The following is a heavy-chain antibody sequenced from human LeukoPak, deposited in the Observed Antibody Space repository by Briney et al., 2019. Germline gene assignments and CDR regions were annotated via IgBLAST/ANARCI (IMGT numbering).Heavy chain of an antibody. CDR1: GFTFSSYA. J-gene: IGHJ4*02. CDR3: AKDFSGDYYDSSGYYY. D-gene: IGHD3-22*01. V-gene: IGHV3-23*01. CDR2: ISGSGGST. Sequence: GGSLRLSCAASGFTFSSYAMSWVRQAPGKGLEWVSAISGSGGSTYYADSVKGRFTISRDNSKNTLYRQMNSLRAEDTAVYYCAKDFSGDYYDSSGYYYWGQGTLVTVSS.